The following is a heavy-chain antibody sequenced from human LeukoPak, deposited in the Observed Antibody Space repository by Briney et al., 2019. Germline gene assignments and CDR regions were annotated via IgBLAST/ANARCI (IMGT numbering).Heavy chain of an antibody. CDR3: ARDCSSSSCYLDY. CDR1: GGSFNGYY. V-gene: IGHV4-34*01. J-gene: IGHJ4*02. D-gene: IGHD2-2*01. Sequence: PSETLSLTCAVYGGSFNGYYWGWIRQPPGKGLEWIGEINHSGSTNYNPSLKSRVTISVDTSKNQFSLKLSSVTAADTAVYYCARDCSSSSCYLDYWGQGTLVTVSS. CDR2: INHSGST.